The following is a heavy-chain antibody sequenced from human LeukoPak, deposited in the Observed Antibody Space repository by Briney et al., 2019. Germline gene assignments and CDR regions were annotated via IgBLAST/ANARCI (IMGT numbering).Heavy chain of an antibody. CDR1: GGSISSSNW. CDR3: ARASTADSSGWYEEVWFDP. D-gene: IGHD6-19*01. J-gene: IGHJ5*02. CDR2: IYHSGST. Sequence: PSGTRSLTCAVSGGSISSSNWWSWVRQPPGKGLEWIGEIYHSGSTNYNPSLKSRVTISVDKSKNQFSLKLSSVTAADTAVYYCARASTADSSGWYEEVWFDPWGQGTLVTVSS. V-gene: IGHV4-4*02.